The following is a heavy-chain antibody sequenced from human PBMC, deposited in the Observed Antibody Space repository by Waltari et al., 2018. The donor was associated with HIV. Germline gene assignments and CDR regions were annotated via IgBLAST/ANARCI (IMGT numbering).Heavy chain of an antibody. V-gene: IGHV3-66*01. J-gene: IGHJ6*02. Sequence: EVQLVESGGGLVQPGGSLRLSCAASGFTVSSTYISWVRQAPGKGLEWVSVIYSGGSTYYADSVKGRFTISRDNSKNMLYLQMNSLRAEDTAVYYCASIAYCGGDCYPRGMDVWGQGTTVTVSS. D-gene: IGHD2-21*02. CDR1: GFTVSSTY. CDR2: IYSGGST. CDR3: ASIAYCGGDCYPRGMDV.